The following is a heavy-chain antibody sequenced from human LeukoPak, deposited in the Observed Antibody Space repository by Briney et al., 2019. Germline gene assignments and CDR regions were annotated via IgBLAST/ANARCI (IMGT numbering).Heavy chain of an antibody. Sequence: GGSLRLSCAASGFTFSSYSMSWVRQAPGKGLEWVSSISSSSSYIYYADSMKGRFTISRDNAKNSLYLQMNSLRAEDTAVYYCARGPKLGGYSYGPIDYWGQGTLVTVSS. D-gene: IGHD5-18*01. V-gene: IGHV3-21*01. CDR1: GFTFSSYS. CDR2: ISSSSSYI. J-gene: IGHJ4*02. CDR3: ARGPKLGGYSYGPIDY.